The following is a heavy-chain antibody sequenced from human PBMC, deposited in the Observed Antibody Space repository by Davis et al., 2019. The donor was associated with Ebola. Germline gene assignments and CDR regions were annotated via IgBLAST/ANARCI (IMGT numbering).Heavy chain of an antibody. CDR3: ARGPLDREEAY. CDR1: GGSFSGYY. Sequence: PSETLSLTCAVYGGSFSGYYWSWIRQPPGKGLEWIGEINHSGSTNYNPSLKSRVTISVDTSKNQFSLKLSSVTAADTAVYYYARGPLDREEAYWGQGTLVTVSS. J-gene: IGHJ4*02. D-gene: IGHD1-14*01. CDR2: INHSGST. V-gene: IGHV4-34*01.